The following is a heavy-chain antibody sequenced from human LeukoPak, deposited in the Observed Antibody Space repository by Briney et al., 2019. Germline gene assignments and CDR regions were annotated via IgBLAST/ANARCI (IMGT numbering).Heavy chain of an antibody. CDR3: ARASSYGYGYYYYMDV. J-gene: IGHJ6*03. V-gene: IGHV1-69*05. D-gene: IGHD5-18*01. Sequence: ASVKVSYKASGGTFSSYAISWVRQAPGQGLEWMGGIIPIFGTANYAQKFQGRVTITTDESTSTAYMELSSLRSEDTAVYYCARASSYGYGYYYYMDVWGKGTTVTVSS. CDR2: IIPIFGTA. CDR1: GGTFSSYA.